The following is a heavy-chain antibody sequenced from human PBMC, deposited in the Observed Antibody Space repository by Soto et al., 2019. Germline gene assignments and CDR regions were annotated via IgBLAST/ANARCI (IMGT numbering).Heavy chain of an antibody. V-gene: IGHV4-61*01. CDR1: GGSVSSGSYY. J-gene: IGHJ5*02. D-gene: IGHD1-26*01. CDR2: IYYSGST. Sequence: QVQLQESGPGLVKPSETLSLTCTVSGGSVSSGSYYWSWIRQPPGKGLEWIGYIYYSGSTNYNPSLKRRVTISVDTSKNQYSLKLSSVTAADTAVYYCARLGNWFDPWGQGTLVTVSS. CDR3: ARLGNWFDP.